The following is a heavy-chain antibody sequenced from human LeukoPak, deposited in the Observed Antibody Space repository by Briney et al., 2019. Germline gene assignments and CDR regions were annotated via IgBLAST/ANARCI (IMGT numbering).Heavy chain of an antibody. D-gene: IGHD6-13*01. CDR3: SRTSSSWFPNFDY. Sequence: GGSLTLSCAASGLPFSGSTMHWVRQASGKGLEWVGRIRTKANNYATVYAASLKGRFTISRDDSKNTAYLQMNSLKTEDTAVYYCSRTSSSWFPNFDYWGQGTLVTVSS. CDR2: IRTKANNYAT. CDR1: GLPFSGST. V-gene: IGHV3-73*01. J-gene: IGHJ4*02.